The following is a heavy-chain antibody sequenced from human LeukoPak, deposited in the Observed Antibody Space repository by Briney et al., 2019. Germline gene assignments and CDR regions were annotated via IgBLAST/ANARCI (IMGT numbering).Heavy chain of an antibody. CDR2: IYPGDSDT. D-gene: IGHD2-2*01. Sequence: GESLKISCKASGYNFINFWIGWVRQMPGKGLEWMGIIYPGDSDTRYSPSFQGQVTISADKSISTAYLQWSSLKASDTAIYYCARHWAPAATRWNYYYYYMDVWGKGTTVTVSS. J-gene: IGHJ6*03. V-gene: IGHV5-51*01. CDR1: GYNFINFW. CDR3: ARHWAPAATRWNYYYYYMDV.